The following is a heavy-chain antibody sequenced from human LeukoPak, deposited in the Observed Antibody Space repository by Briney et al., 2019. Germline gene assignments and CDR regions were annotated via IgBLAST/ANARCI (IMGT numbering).Heavy chain of an antibody. CDR3: ARELFGSGSCPDG. CDR2: ICSDGSNK. Sequence: GGSLRLSCSASGFTFSYYAIHWVRQAPGKGLEGVALICSDGSNKYYAESVKGRITISRDNSKNTVYLQMNSLRAEDTAVYYCARELFGSGSCPDGWGQGTLVTVSS. J-gene: IGHJ4*02. D-gene: IGHD3-10*01. CDR1: GFTFSYYA. V-gene: IGHV3-33*01.